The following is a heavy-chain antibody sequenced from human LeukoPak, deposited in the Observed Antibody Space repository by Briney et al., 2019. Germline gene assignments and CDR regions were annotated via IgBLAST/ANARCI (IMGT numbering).Heavy chain of an antibody. CDR3: ARGLRDSSGPAYYFDY. Sequence: TTSETLSLTCAVYGGSFSGYYWSWIRQPPGKGLEWIGEINHSGSTNYNPSLKSRVTISVDTSKNQFSLKLSSVTAADTAVYYCARGLRDSSGPAYYFDYWGQGTLVTVSS. J-gene: IGHJ4*02. CDR2: INHSGST. V-gene: IGHV4-34*01. D-gene: IGHD3-22*01. CDR1: GGSFSGYY.